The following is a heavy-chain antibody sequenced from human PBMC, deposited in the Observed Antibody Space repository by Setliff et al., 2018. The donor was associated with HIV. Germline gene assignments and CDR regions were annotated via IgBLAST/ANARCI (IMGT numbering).Heavy chain of an antibody. V-gene: IGHV3-7*01. CDR2: IKPDGSEK. CDR1: GFTFSNYW. CDR3: ARTGHYYYYYMDV. J-gene: IGHJ6*03. Sequence: TGGSLRLSCAASGFTFSNYWMSWVRQTPGKGLEWVANIKPDGSEKYYVDSVKGRFTISRDNAKNSLYLQMNSLRAEDTAVYYCARTGHYYYYYMDVWGKGTTVTVSS.